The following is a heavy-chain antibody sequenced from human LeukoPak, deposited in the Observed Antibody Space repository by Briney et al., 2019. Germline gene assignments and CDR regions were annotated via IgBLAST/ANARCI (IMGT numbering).Heavy chain of an antibody. CDR1: GFTFSSYS. CDR2: ISINGGTT. V-gene: IGHV3-64*01. CDR3: ARGLGSSSWYFPFDY. Sequence: PGGSLRLSCAASGFTFSSYSMNWVRQAPGKGLEYVSAISINGGTTYYANSVKGRFTNSRGNSKNTLYLQMGSLRAEDMAVYYCARGLGSSSWYFPFDYWGQGTLVTVSS. J-gene: IGHJ4*02. D-gene: IGHD6-13*01.